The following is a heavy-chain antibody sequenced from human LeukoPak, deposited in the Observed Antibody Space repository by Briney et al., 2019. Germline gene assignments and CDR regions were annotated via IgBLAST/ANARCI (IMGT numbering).Heavy chain of an antibody. CDR3: ARGYCSSTSCYVDY. V-gene: IGHV4-34*01. CDR2: INHSGST. Sequence: PSETLSLTCAVYGGSFSGYYWSWIRQPPGKGLEWIGEINHSGSTNYNPSLKSRVTISVDTSKNQFSLKLSSVTAADTAVYYCARGYCSSTSCYVDYWGQETLVTVSS. CDR1: GGSFSGYY. J-gene: IGHJ4*02. D-gene: IGHD2-2*01.